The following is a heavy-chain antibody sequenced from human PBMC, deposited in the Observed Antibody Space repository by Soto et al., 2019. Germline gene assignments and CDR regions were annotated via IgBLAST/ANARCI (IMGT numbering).Heavy chain of an antibody. CDR1: GGSCISYW. CDR3: ARIPGPPTMATAYFDY. J-gene: IGHJ4*02. Sequence: GESLKNSCKGSGGSCISYWIGWVRQITGKGLEWMGIIYPGDSDTRYSPSFQGQVTISADKSISTAYLQWSSLKASDTAMYYCARIPGPPTMATAYFDYWGQGTLVTV. CDR2: IYPGDSDT. V-gene: IGHV5-51*01. D-gene: IGHD5-18*01.